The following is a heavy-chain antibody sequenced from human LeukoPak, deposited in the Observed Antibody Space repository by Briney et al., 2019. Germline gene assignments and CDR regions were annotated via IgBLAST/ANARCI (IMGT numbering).Heavy chain of an antibody. D-gene: IGHD2-15*01. Sequence: PSETLSLTGAVYGGPSSGYYWSWIRHPPGKGLEWIGKIIHSGSTNYNPSLKSRVTISVDTSKNQFSLKLSSVTAADTAVYYCARLYCSGGSCYSRGDNWFDPWGQGTLVTVSS. CDR3: ARLYCSGGSCYSRGDNWFDP. CDR2: IIHSGST. J-gene: IGHJ5*02. CDR1: GGPSSGYY. V-gene: IGHV4-34*12.